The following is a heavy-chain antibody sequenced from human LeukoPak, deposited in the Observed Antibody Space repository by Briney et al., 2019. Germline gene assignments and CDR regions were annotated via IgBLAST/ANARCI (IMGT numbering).Heavy chain of an antibody. CDR2: IHFSGST. J-gene: IGHJ5*02. CDR3: ARDYPWFDP. Sequence: SETLSLTCTVSGGSISNYYWSWIRQPPGKGLEWIGYIHFSGSTNYNPSLKSRVTISVDTSKNQFSLKVSSVTAADTAVYYCARDYPWFDPWGQGNLVTVSS. CDR1: GGSISNYY. V-gene: IGHV4-59*01.